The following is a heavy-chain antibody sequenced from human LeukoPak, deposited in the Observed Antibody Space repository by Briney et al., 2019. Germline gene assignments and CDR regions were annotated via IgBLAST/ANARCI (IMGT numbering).Heavy chain of an antibody. Sequence: GGSLRLSCAASGFTFSSYSMNWVRQAPGKGLEWVSSISSSRSYIYDADSVKGRFTISRDNAKNSLYLQMSSLRAEDTAVYYCARVDTATFDYWGQGTLVTVSS. CDR1: GFTFSSYS. J-gene: IGHJ4*02. D-gene: IGHD5-18*01. CDR3: ARVDTATFDY. V-gene: IGHV3-21*01. CDR2: ISSSRSYI.